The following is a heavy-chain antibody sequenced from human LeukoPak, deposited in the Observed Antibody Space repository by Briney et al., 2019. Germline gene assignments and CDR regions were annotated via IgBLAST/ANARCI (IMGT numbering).Heavy chain of an antibody. D-gene: IGHD2-2*01. Sequence: ASVKVSCKASGYTFTGYYMHWVRQAPGQGLEWMGWINPNSGGTNYAQKFQGRVTMTRDTSISTAYMELSRLRSDDTAVYYCARDRFRAPAAMFSNWGQGTLVTVSS. CDR3: ARDRFRAPAAMFSN. V-gene: IGHV1-2*02. CDR1: GYTFTGYY. J-gene: IGHJ4*02. CDR2: INPNSGGT.